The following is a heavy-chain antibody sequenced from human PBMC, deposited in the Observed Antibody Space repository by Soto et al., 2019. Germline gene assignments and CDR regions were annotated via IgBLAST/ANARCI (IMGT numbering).Heavy chain of an antibody. CDR1: GYSFTSYW. CDR3: ARHPHSSSSGDYYYYYYMDV. Sequence: GESLKISCKGSGYSFTSYWIGWVRQMPGKGLEWMGIIYPGDSDTRYSPSFQGQVTISADKSISTAYLQWSSLKASDTAMYYCARHPHSSSSGDYYYYYYMDVWGKGTTVTVSS. J-gene: IGHJ6*03. CDR2: IYPGDSDT. D-gene: IGHD6-6*01. V-gene: IGHV5-51*01.